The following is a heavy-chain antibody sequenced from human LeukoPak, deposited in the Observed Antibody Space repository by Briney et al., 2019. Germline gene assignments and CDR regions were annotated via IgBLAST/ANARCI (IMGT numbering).Heavy chain of an antibody. V-gene: IGHV3-33*01. Sequence: PGGSLRLSCAASGLTFSSYGMHWVRQAPGKGLEWVAVIWYDGSNKYYADSVKGRFTISRDNSKNTLYLQMNSLRAEDTAVYYCARSQGIHSGYYYILGYWSQGTLVTVSS. CDR1: GLTFSSYG. CDR3: ARSQGIHSGYYYILGY. D-gene: IGHD3-22*01. J-gene: IGHJ4*02. CDR2: IWYDGSNK.